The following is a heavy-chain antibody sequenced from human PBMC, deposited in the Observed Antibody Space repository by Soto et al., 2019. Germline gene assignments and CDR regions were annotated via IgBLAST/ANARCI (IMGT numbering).Heavy chain of an antibody. D-gene: IGHD1-26*01. V-gene: IGHV3-30*18. CDR2: ISYDGSNK. Sequence: QVNLVESGGGVVQPGKSLRLSCEASGFSFRSYGLHWVRQAPGKGLEWVGLISYDGSNKFYADSVRGRLTISRDNSNNTLYLQMTSLRVEDTAVYYCAKDLFSGGSYPNWFDPWGHGTLVTVSS. CDR3: AKDLFSGGSYPNWFDP. J-gene: IGHJ5*02. CDR1: GFSFRSYG.